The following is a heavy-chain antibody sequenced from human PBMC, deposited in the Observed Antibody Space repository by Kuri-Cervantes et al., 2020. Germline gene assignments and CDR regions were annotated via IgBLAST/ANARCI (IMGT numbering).Heavy chain of an antibody. CDR2: ISSGGSDL. CDR1: GFTFSDYY. V-gene: IGHV3-11*01. CDR3: ARGLGSKTGYYIYLLHLYYFDY. J-gene: IGHJ4*02. Sequence: GESLKISCAASGFTFSDYYMSWIRQAPGKGLEWVSYISSGGSDLYYTDSVKGRFTISRDNAKNSLYLQMNSLRAEDTAVYYCARGLGSKTGYYIYLLHLYYFDYWGQGTLVTVSS. D-gene: IGHD3-9*01.